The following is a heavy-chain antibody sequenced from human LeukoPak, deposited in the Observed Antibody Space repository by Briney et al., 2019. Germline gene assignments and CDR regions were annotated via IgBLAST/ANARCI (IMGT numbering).Heavy chain of an antibody. CDR3: ARVDEGRNGVTVGY. D-gene: IGHD2-8*01. CDR1: GFTFSSNL. V-gene: IGHV3-74*01. Sequence: PGGSLRLSCAASGFTFSSNLMHRVRQGPGKGLVWVSHINSDGSTIRYADSVKGRFTISRDNAKNSLYLQMNSLRAEDTAVYYCARVDEGRNGVTVGYWGQGTLVTVSS. J-gene: IGHJ4*02. CDR2: INSDGSTI.